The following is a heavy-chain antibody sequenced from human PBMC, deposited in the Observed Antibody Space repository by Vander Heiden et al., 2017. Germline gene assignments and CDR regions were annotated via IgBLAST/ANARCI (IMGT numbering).Heavy chain of an antibody. CDR3: ARDLSSSSRYYYYGMDV. V-gene: IGHV3-33*01. CDR2: IWYDGSNK. J-gene: IGHJ6*02. D-gene: IGHD6-6*01. Sequence: VPLVASGGGVVQPGRSLRLFGAASGFTFRSDGVHWVRQAPGKGLDWVAVIWYDGSNKYYADSVKGRFTISRDNSKNTLYLQMNSLRAEDTAVYYCARDLSSSSRYYYYGMDVWGQGTTVTVSS. CDR1: GFTFRSDG.